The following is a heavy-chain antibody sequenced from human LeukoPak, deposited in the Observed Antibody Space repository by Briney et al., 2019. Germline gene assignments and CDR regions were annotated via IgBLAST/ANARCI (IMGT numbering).Heavy chain of an antibody. J-gene: IGHJ5*02. Sequence: ASVKVSCKASGYTFTSYGISWVRQAPGQGLEWMGWISAYNGNTNYAQKLQGRVTMTTDTSTSTAYMELSSLRSEDTAVYYCARERCSSTSCYDVDPWGQGTLVTVSS. V-gene: IGHV1-18*01. CDR1: GYTFTSYG. CDR3: ARERCSSTSCYDVDP. D-gene: IGHD2-2*01. CDR2: ISAYNGNT.